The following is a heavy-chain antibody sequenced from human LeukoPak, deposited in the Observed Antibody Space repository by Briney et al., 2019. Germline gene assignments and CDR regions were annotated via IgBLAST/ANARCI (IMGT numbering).Heavy chain of an antibody. Sequence: PSETLSLTCTVSGASIGLYYWSWIRQPAGKGLEWIGRIYTSGTSNYSPSLKSRVIMSLDLSKNQLSLKLNSVTAADTAVYYCARDRAVPHYYYGMDVWGQGTTVTVSS. D-gene: IGHD6-19*01. CDR1: GASIGLYY. J-gene: IGHJ6*02. CDR2: IYTSGTS. CDR3: ARDRAVPHYYYGMDV. V-gene: IGHV4-4*07.